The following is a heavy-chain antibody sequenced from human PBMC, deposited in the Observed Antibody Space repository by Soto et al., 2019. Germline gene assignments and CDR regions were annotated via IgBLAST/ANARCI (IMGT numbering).Heavy chain of an antibody. Sequence: EVQLLESGGGLVQPGGSLRLSCAASGFTFSSYAMSWVRQAPGKGLEWVSTITGSAGSTYYADSVKGRFTISRDNSKNTLYLQVNSLRAEDTAIYYCTKGAYGSSWRNWFDPWGQGTLVTVSS. V-gene: IGHV3-23*01. CDR1: GFTFSSYA. CDR3: TKGAYGSSWRNWFDP. D-gene: IGHD6-13*01. CDR2: ITGSAGST. J-gene: IGHJ5*02.